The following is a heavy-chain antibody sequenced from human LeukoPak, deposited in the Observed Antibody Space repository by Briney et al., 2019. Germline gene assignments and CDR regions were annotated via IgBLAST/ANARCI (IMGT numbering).Heavy chain of an antibody. J-gene: IGHJ4*02. D-gene: IGHD5-18*01. CDR1: GGSISSGSYY. V-gene: IGHV4-61*02. CDR3: ARSPGYTYCDS. Sequence: SQTLSLTCTVSGGSISSGSYYWGWIRQPAGKGLEWIGRIYTSGSTNYNPSLKSRVTISVDTSKNQFSLKLSSVTAADTAVYYCARSPGYTYCDSWGQGTLVTVSS. CDR2: IYTSGST.